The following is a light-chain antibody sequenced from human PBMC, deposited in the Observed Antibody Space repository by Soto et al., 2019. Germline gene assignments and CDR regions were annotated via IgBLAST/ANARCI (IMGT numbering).Light chain of an antibody. CDR3: QQYYSYPWT. Sequence: DIQMTQSPSTLSASVGDRVAITCRASQSINTLLAWYQQKPGKAPKLLIYKASRLESGVPSRFSGSGSGTEYTLTINSLQPDDFETFYCQQYYSYPWTVGQGTKVEIK. J-gene: IGKJ1*01. V-gene: IGKV1-5*03. CDR2: KAS. CDR1: QSINTL.